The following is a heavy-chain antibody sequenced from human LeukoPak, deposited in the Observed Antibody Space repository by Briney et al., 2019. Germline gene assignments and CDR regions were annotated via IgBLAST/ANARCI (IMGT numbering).Heavy chain of an antibody. CDR3: ARLEKDYVWGSYRPQIDY. Sequence: PSETLSLTCTVSGGSISSSSYYWGWLRQPPGKGLEWIGSIYYSGSTYYNPSLKSRVTISVDTSKNQFPLKLSSVTAADTAVYYCARLEKDYVWGSYRPQIDYWGQGTLVTVSS. CDR2: IYYSGST. V-gene: IGHV4-39*01. D-gene: IGHD3-16*02. CDR1: GGSISSSSYY. J-gene: IGHJ4*02.